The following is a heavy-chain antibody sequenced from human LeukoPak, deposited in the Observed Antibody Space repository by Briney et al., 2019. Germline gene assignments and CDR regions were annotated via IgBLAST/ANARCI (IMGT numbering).Heavy chain of an antibody. CDR1: GGSISSYY. J-gene: IGHJ5*02. D-gene: IGHD1-26*01. Sequence: SETLSLTCTVSGGSISSYYWSWIRQPAGKGLEWIGRIGLLSMTESTESTNYNPSLKSRVTMSVDTSKNQFSLKLTSVTAADTAVYYCARNLLPYSGSYYNWFDPWGQGTLVTVSS. CDR2: IGLLSMTESTEST. CDR3: ARNLLPYSGSYYNWFDP. V-gene: IGHV4-4*07.